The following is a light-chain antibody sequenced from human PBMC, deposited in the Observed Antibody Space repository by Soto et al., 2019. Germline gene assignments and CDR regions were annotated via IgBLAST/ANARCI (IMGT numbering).Light chain of an antibody. Sequence: EIVMTQSPATLSVSPGERATLSCRASQSVRSSYLAWYQQKPGQAPRLLIYGASSRATGIPDRFSGSGSGTDFTLTISRLEPEDFAVYYCQQYGSSPQTFGQGTKVEIK. V-gene: IGKV3-20*01. J-gene: IGKJ1*01. CDR2: GAS. CDR1: QSVRSSY. CDR3: QQYGSSPQT.